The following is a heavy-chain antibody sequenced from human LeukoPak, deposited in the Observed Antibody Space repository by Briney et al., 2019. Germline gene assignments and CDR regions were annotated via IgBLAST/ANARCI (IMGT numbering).Heavy chain of an antibody. Sequence: PGGSLRLSCVASGFPFSSYWMSWIRQAPGKGLEWVSYISSSGSTTHYADSVKGRFTISRDNAKNSLYLQMNSLRAEDTAVYYCARDSPDYSIGYYYYGMDVWGQGTTVTVSS. CDR3: ARDSPDYSIGYYYYGMDV. J-gene: IGHJ6*02. D-gene: IGHD4-11*01. V-gene: IGHV3-11*01. CDR2: ISSSGSTT. CDR1: GFPFSSYW.